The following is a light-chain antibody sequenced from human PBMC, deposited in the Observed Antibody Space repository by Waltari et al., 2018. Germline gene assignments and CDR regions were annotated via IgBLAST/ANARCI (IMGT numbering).Light chain of an antibody. CDR1: SSDVGTYNF. J-gene: IGLJ2*01. V-gene: IGLV2-23*02. Sequence: QSALTQPASVSGSPGQSITISCTGTSSDVGTYNFVSWYQQHPGKAPKLMIYEVIKRPSWVSNRFSGSKSGNTASLTISGLQDEDEADYYCCSYAGTDTVIIFGGGTKVTVL. CDR3: CSYAGTDTVII. CDR2: EVI.